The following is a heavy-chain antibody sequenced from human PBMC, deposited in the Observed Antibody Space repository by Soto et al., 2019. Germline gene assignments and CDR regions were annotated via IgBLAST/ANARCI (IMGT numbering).Heavy chain of an antibody. V-gene: IGHV1-69*01. Sequence: QVQLVQSGAEVKKPGSSVKVSCKASGGTFSSYAISWVRQAPGQGLEWMGGIIPIFGTANYAQKFQGRVTITADESTSTDYMGLSRLRTEDTAVYYRARDEGGGYSRLLGGPFDPWGQGTLVTVSS. CDR2: IIPIFGTA. J-gene: IGHJ5*02. D-gene: IGHD6-13*01. CDR1: GGTFSSYA. CDR3: ARDEGGGYSRLLGGPFDP.